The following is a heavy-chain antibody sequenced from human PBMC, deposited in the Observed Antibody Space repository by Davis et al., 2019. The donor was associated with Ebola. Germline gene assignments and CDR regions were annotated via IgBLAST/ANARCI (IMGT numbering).Heavy chain of an antibody. D-gene: IGHD3-10*01. CDR3: ARGPPYYYGSGTPVDT. CDR1: GASISSSNYY. CDR2: IYHSGST. V-gene: IGHV4-39*07. J-gene: IGHJ4*02. Sequence: SETLSLTCTVSGASISSSNYYWGWIRQPPGKGLEWIGSIYHSGSTYYNPSLKSRVTISVDTSKNQFSLKLSSVTAADTAVYYCARGPPYYYGSGTPVDTWGQGTLVTVSS.